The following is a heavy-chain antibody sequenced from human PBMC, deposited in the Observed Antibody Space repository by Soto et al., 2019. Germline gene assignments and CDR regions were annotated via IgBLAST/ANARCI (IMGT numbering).Heavy chain of an antibody. CDR1: GFTFSSYS. Sequence: EVQLVESGGDLVQPGGSLRLSCAASGFTFSSYSINWVRQAPGKGLEWVSYISGSSSTIYYAASVKGRFTISSDNARNSLYLPMNSLRDEDTAVYYCARVTGTSPPRFDYWGQGTLFTVSS. J-gene: IGHJ4*02. CDR2: ISGSSSTI. V-gene: IGHV3-48*02. D-gene: IGHD1-20*01. CDR3: ARVTGTSPPRFDY.